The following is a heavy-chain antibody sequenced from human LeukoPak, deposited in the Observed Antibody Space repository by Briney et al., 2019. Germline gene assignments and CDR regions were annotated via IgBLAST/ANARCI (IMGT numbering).Heavy chain of an antibody. D-gene: IGHD2-15*01. V-gene: IGHV3-23*01. CDR3: AKPGDCSGGSCYSGY. CDR1: GFTFSSYA. J-gene: IGHJ4*02. CDR2: IRGSGGST. Sequence: GGSLRLSCAASGFTFSSYAMSWVRQAPGKGLEWVSAIRGSGGSTYYADSVKGRLTISRDNSKNTLYLQMNSLRAEDTAVYYCAKPGDCSGGSCYSGYWGQGTLVTVSS.